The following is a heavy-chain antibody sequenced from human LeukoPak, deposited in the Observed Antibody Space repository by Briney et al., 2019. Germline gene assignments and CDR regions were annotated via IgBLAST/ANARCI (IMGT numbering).Heavy chain of an antibody. CDR1: GLTFSSNW. D-gene: IGHD3-10*01. CDR2: INSDGSST. Sequence: GGSLRLSCAASGLTFSSNWLHWVRQAPGKGLVWVSRINSDGSSTSYADSVKGRFTISRDNAKNTLYLQMNSLRAEDTAVYYCARAGSGSRNALDYWGQGTLVTVSS. CDR3: ARAGSGSRNALDY. J-gene: IGHJ4*02. V-gene: IGHV3-74*01.